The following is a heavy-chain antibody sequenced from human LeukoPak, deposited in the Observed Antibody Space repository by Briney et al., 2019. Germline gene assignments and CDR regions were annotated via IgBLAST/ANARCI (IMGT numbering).Heavy chain of an antibody. CDR3: AGSPYYYYGMDV. CDR1: GGSISSSSYY. J-gene: IGHJ6*02. V-gene: IGHV4-39*07. CDR2: IYYSGST. D-gene: IGHD3-10*01. Sequence: SETLSLTCTVSGGSISSSSYYWGWIRQPPGKGLEWIGSIYYSGSTYYNPSLKSRVTISVDTSKNQFSLKLSSVTAADTAVYYCAGSPYYYYGMDVWGQGTTVTVSS.